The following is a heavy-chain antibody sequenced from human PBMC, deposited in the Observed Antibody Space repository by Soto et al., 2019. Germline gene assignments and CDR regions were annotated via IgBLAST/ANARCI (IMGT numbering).Heavy chain of an antibody. Sequence: PSETLSLTCTVSVDSITTYYWSWIRQPAGKGLEWIGRIDASGNTNYNPPLNSRVTMSIDTSKKQFSLKLTSVTAADTAIYYCARYSSNWFQTEGMDVWGQGTTVTVSS. CDR3: ARYSSNWFQTEGMDV. CDR1: VDSITTYY. J-gene: IGHJ6*02. CDR2: IDASGNT. V-gene: IGHV4-4*07. D-gene: IGHD6-13*01.